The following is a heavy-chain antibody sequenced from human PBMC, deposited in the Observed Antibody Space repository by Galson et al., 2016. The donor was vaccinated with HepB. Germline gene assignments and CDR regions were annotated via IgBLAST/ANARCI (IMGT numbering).Heavy chain of an antibody. CDR2: ISPYNGQP. CDR1: GYTLTSYDTTYG. J-gene: IGHJ4*02. CDR3: ARDYDFLDY. Sequence: SVKVSCKASGYTLTSYDTTYGISWVRQAPGQGLEWMGWISPYNGQPNYAQNLQGRVTMTTDTSTDTAYMELRSLRSDDTAVYYCARDYDFLDYWGQGTLVTVSS. D-gene: IGHD3-3*01. V-gene: IGHV1-18*01.